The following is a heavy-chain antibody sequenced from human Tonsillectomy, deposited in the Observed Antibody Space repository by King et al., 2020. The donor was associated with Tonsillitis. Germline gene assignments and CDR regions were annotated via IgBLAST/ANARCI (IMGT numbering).Heavy chain of an antibody. CDR1: GFTFSDYY. CDR2: ISSSSSTT. Sequence: VQLVESGGGLVKPGGSLRLSCAASGFTFSDYYMNWIRQAPGKGLEWVSYISSSSSTTNYADSVKGRSTISRDNTKNSLYLQMNSLRAEDTAVYYCARRGGDYGDYADYWGQGTLVTVSS. D-gene: IGHD4-17*01. J-gene: IGHJ4*02. V-gene: IGHV3-11*05. CDR3: ARRGGDYGDYADY.